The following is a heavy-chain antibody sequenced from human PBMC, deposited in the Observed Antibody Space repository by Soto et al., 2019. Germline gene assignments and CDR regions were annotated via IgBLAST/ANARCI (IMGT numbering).Heavy chain of an antibody. V-gene: IGHV4-59*01. CDR1: GGSISSYY. J-gene: IGHJ4*02. CDR3: ARDPQGNSGSYL. Sequence: PSETLSLTCTVSGGSISSYYWSWIRQPPGKGLEWIGYIYYSGSTNYNPSLKSRVTISVDTSKNQFSLKLSSVTAADTAVYYCARDPQGNSGSYLWGQGTLVTVSS. CDR2: IYYSGST. D-gene: IGHD1-26*01.